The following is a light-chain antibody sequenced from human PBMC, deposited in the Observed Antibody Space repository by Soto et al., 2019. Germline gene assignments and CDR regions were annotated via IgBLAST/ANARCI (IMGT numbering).Light chain of an antibody. CDR3: HQYNNWPWT. CDR2: AAS. Sequence: ETVMTHSPVTLSVSPWDTATLSFRASQRVSSHLAWYQQKPGQAPRLLIYAASTRATGIPVRFSGSGSETEFTLTIRSLQSEDSALYYCHQYNNWPWTFGQGTKVDIK. CDR1: QRVSSH. V-gene: IGKV3-15*01. J-gene: IGKJ1*01.